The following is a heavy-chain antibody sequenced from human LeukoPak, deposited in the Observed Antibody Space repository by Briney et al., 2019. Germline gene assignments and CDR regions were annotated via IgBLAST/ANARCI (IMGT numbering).Heavy chain of an antibody. J-gene: IGHJ4*02. D-gene: IGHD3-22*01. CDR3: ARRLDYYDSN. V-gene: IGHV3-11*01. CDR2: ISSSGSTI. Sequence: GGSLRLSCAASGFTFSDYYTSWIRQAPGKGLEWVSYISSSGSTIYYADSVKGRFTISRDNSKNTLYLQMNSLRAEDTAVYYCARRLDYYDSNWGQGTLVTVSS. CDR1: GFTFSDYY.